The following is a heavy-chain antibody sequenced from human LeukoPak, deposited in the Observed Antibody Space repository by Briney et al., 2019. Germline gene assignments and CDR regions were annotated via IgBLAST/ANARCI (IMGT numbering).Heavy chain of an antibody. CDR2: INAGNGNT. J-gene: IGHJ4*02. CDR1: GYTFTSYA. D-gene: IGHD6-13*01. Sequence: GASVKVSCKASGYTFTSYAMHWVRQAPGQRLEWMGWINAGNGNTKYSQKFQGRVTITRDTSASTAYMELSSLRSEDTAVYYCVSRGSSWYYFDYWGQGTLVTVSS. V-gene: IGHV1-3*01. CDR3: VSRGSSWYYFDY.